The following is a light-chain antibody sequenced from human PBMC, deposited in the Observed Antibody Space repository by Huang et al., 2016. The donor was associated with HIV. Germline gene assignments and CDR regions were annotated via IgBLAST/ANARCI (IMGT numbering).Light chain of an antibody. CDR1: QSISSY. V-gene: IGKV1-39*01. J-gene: IGKJ1*01. Sequence: DIQMTQSPSSLSAFVGDRVTITCRASQSISSYLNWYQQKPGKAPKILIYAASSLQSGVPSRFSGSGSGTDFTLTISSLQPEDFATYYCQQSYSTPPWTFGQGTKVEIK. CDR3: QQSYSTPPWT. CDR2: AAS.